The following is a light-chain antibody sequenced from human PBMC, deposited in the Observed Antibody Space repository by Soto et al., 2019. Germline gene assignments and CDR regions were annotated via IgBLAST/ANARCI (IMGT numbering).Light chain of an antibody. CDR1: QTVSSSF. CDR2: GAS. Sequence: EIVLTQSPGTLSLSPGGRATLSCRASQTVSSSFLAWYRQKPGQAPRLLIYGASNRATGIPDRFSGSGSGTDFTLTISRLEPEDFAVYYCQQYGSSSWTFGQGTKVDVK. CDR3: QQYGSSSWT. J-gene: IGKJ1*01. V-gene: IGKV3-20*01.